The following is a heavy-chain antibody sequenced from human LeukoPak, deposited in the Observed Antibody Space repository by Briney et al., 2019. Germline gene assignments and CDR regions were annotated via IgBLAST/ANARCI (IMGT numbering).Heavy chain of an antibody. Sequence: SETLSLTCAVYGGSFSGYYWSWIRQPPGKGLEWIGEVNHSGSTNYNPSLKSRVTISVDTSKNQFSLKLSSVTAADTAVYYCARGPVVVPAAMRVRWFDPWGQGTLVTVSS. CDR3: ARGPVVVPAAMRVRWFDP. D-gene: IGHD2-2*01. CDR2: VNHSGST. V-gene: IGHV4-34*01. CDR1: GGSFSGYY. J-gene: IGHJ5*02.